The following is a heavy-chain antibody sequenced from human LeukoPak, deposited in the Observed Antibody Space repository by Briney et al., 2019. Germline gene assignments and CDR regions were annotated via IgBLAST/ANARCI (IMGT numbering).Heavy chain of an antibody. D-gene: IGHD3-10*01. V-gene: IGHV1-8*01. CDR2: MNPNSGNT. CDR3: ARMANSGSGKEADFDY. CDR1: GYTLTELS. J-gene: IGHJ4*02. Sequence: ASVKVSCKVSGYTLTELSMHWVRQATGQGLEWMGWMNPNSGNTGYAQKFQGRVTMTRNTSISTAYMELSSLRSEDTAVYYCARMANSGSGKEADFDYWGQGTLVTVSS.